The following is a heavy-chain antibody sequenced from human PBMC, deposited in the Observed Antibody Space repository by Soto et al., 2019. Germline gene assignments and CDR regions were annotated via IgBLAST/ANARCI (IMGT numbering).Heavy chain of an antibody. V-gene: IGHV3-30-3*01. J-gene: IGHJ4*02. CDR2: ISYDGTNS. Sequence: QVHLVESGGGVVQPGRSLRLSCAASGLTFSNYAMHWVRQAPGKGLEWVAFISYDGTNSCYPDSVEGRFTISRDNSKNTLYLQMNILKTEDTAVYSCARESSSTVTTGGGGSAKDYWGQGTLVTVSS. CDR1: GLTFSNYA. D-gene: IGHD4-17*01. CDR3: ARESSSTVTTGGGGSAKDY.